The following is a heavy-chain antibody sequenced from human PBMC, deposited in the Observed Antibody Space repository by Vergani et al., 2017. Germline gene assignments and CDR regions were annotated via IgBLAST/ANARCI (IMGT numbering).Heavy chain of an antibody. D-gene: IGHD1-14*01. CDR2: TWYGGKNK. CDR3: ARDLRLLYNRFDP. Sequence: QVQLVESGGGVVQPGRSLRLSCAASGFTFNQYGMHWVRQAPGKGLEWVAVTWYGGKNKQYADSVKGLFTISRDNSKSTMYLQMNSLRDEDTGVYYCARDLRLLYNRFDPWGQGTLVTVSS. V-gene: IGHV3-33*01. CDR1: GFTFNQYG. J-gene: IGHJ5*02.